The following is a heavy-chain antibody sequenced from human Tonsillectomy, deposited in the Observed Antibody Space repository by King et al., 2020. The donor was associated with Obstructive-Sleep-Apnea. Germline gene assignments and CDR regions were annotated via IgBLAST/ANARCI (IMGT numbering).Heavy chain of an antibody. D-gene: IGHD1-1*01. V-gene: IGHV3-30*03. CDR2: ISYDGTNN. CDR3: ARDSFHDNSFLYAMDV. J-gene: IGHJ6*02. CDR1: GFAFSFYI. Sequence: VQLVESGGGVVQPGRSLRLSCAASGFAFSFYIMYWVRQVPGKGLEWVAPISYDGTNNYYGDSVKGRFTISRHNYKDILYLQMNNLRVEDTALYFCARDSFHDNSFLYAMDVWGQGTTVTVSS.